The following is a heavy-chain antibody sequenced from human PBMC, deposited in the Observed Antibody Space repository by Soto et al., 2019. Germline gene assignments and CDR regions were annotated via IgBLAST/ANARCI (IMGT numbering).Heavy chain of an antibody. Sequence: QVRLVQSGAEVKKPGASVKVSCKASGYTFASYGISWVRQAPGQGLGWMGWISVSNANTHYSQKVQGRVTMTTDTSTSIAFLELRSLRSDDTAVYYCARASRDHLVLGGDFWGQGTLVTVSS. J-gene: IGHJ4*02. CDR2: ISVSNANT. CDR1: GYTFASYG. D-gene: IGHD6-6*01. V-gene: IGHV1-18*01. CDR3: ARASRDHLVLGGDF.